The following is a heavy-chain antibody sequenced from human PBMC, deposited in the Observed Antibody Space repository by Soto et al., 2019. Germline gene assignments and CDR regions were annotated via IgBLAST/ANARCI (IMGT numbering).Heavy chain of an antibody. CDR3: ARDSEWDYGHFDY. V-gene: IGHV1-69*04. Sequence: GASVKVSCKSSGGTFSSYTISCVRQAPGQGLEWMGRIIPILGIANYAQKFQGRVTITADKSTSTAYMELSSLRSEDTAVYYCARDSEWDYGHFDYWGQGTLVTVSS. CDR2: IIPILGIA. J-gene: IGHJ4*02. CDR1: GGTFSSYT. D-gene: IGHD4-17*01.